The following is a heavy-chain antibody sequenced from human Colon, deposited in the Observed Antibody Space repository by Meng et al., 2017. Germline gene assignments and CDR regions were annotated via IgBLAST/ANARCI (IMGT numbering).Heavy chain of an antibody. Sequence: SETLPLTCTVSGYSISTGYFWGWIRQPPGKGLEWIASIYHRGTTHYSPSLNSRATISMDTSKNQFFLNLTSVTAADTAVYFCVRLVVTSPIDYWGQGTLVTVSS. V-gene: IGHV4-38-2*02. J-gene: IGHJ4*02. D-gene: IGHD2-21*02. CDR3: VRLVVTSPIDY. CDR1: GYSISTGYF. CDR2: IYHRGTT.